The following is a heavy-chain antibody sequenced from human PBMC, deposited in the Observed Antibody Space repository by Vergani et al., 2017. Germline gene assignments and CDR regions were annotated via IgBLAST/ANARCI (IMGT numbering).Heavy chain of an antibody. J-gene: IGHJ4*02. D-gene: IGHD3-9*01. Sequence: EVQLVESGGGLVQPGRSLRLSCAASGFTFDDYAMHWVRQAPGKGLEWVSGISWNSGSIGYADSVKGRFTISRDNAKNSLYLQMNSLRAEDTAVYYCAKDSNDDILTGYYPYYFDYWGQGTLVTVSS. V-gene: IGHV3-9*01. CDR3: AKDSNDDILTGYYPYYFDY. CDR2: ISWNSGSI. CDR1: GFTFDDYA.